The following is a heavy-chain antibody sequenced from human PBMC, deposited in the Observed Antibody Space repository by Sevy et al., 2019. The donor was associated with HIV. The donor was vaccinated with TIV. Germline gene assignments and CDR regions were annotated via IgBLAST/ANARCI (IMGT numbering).Heavy chain of an antibody. D-gene: IGHD1-26*01. J-gene: IGHJ6*02. CDR3: ARGLKWERPQVDYYYYGMDV. Sequence: GGSLRLSCAASGFTVSSNYMSWVRQAPGKGLEWVSVIYSGGSTYYEDSVKGRFTISRDNSKNTLYLQMNSLRAEDTAVYYCARGLKWERPQVDYYYYGMDVWGQGTTVTVSS. CDR1: GFTVSSNY. V-gene: IGHV3-53*01. CDR2: IYSGGST.